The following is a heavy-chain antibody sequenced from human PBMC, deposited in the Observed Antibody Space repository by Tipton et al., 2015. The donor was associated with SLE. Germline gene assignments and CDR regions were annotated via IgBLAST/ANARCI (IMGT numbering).Heavy chain of an antibody. CDR1: GFTFSSYA. D-gene: IGHD2-2*02. Sequence: SLRLSCAASGFTFSSYAMHWVRQAPGKGLEWVSSISSSSSYIYYADSVKGRFTISRDNAKNSLYLQMNSLRAEDTAVYYCARGLYGSYGMVVWGQGTAVTVSS. J-gene: IGHJ6*02. CDR2: ISSSSSYI. CDR3: ARGLYGSYGMVV. V-gene: IGHV3-21*01.